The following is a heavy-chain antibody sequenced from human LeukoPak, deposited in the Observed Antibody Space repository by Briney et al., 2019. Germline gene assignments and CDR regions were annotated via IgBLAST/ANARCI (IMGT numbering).Heavy chain of an antibody. CDR2: IWYDGSNK. CDR3: ARDLTSRYCSSGSCYFGAFDI. J-gene: IGHJ3*02. D-gene: IGHD2-15*01. CDR1: GFTFSSYA. V-gene: IGHV3-33*08. Sequence: GGSLRLSCAASGFTFSSYAMSWVRQAPGKGLEWVAVIWYDGSNKYYADSVKGRFTISRDNSKNTLYLQMNSLRAEDTAVYYCARDLTSRYCSSGSCYFGAFDIWGQGTMVTVSS.